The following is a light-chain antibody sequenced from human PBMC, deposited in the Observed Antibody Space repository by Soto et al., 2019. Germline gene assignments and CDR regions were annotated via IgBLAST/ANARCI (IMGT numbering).Light chain of an antibody. CDR2: GAS. CDR3: QQYNNWPRGT. J-gene: IGKJ3*01. Sequence: EIVMTQSPATLSVSPGERATLSCRASQSVSSNLAWYQQKPGQAPRLLIYGASTRATGIPARFSGSGSGTEFTLTIGSLQSGDFAVYYCQQYNNWPRGTFGPGTKVDIK. CDR1: QSVSSN. V-gene: IGKV3-15*01.